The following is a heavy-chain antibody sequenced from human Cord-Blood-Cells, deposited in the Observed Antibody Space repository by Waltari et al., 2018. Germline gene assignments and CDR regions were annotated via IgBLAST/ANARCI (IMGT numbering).Heavy chain of an antibody. Sequence: QVQLVQSGAEGKKPRASVKVSCKASGYTFTGYYMHWVRQAPGQGLEWMGWINPNSGGTNYAQKFQGRVTMTRDTSISTAYMELSRLRSDDTAVYYCARDLPTASTSCAFDYWGQGTLVTVSS. CDR2: INPNSGGT. CDR1: GYTFTGYY. D-gene: IGHD2-2*01. CDR3: ARDLPTASTSCAFDY. J-gene: IGHJ4*02. V-gene: IGHV1-2*02.